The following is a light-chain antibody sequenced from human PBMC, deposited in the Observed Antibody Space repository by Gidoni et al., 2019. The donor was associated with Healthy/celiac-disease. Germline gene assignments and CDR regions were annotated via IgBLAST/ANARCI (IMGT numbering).Light chain of an antibody. CDR3: CSYAGSYTNWV. V-gene: IGLV2-11*01. CDR1: SSDGGGYNY. Sequence: QSALTQPRSVSGSPGQSVTISCTGTSSDGGGYNYVSWYQQHPGKAPKLMIYDVSKRPSGVPDRFSGSKSGNTASLTISGLQAEDEADYYCCSYAGSYTNWVFGGGTKLTVL. CDR2: DVS. J-gene: IGLJ3*02.